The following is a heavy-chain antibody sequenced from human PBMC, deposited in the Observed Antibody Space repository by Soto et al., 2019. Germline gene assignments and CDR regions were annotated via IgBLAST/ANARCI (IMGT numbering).Heavy chain of an antibody. J-gene: IGHJ4*02. CDR2: IIPILGIA. CDR3: ATGVAARPLRYYFDY. CDR1: GGTFSSNT. V-gene: IGHV1-69*02. D-gene: IGHD6-6*01. Sequence: ASVKVSCTDSGGTFSSNTISWVRQAPGQGLEWMGRIIPILGIANYAQKFQGRVTITADKSTSTAYMELSSLRSEDTAVYYCATGVAARPLRYYFDYWGQGTLVTVSS.